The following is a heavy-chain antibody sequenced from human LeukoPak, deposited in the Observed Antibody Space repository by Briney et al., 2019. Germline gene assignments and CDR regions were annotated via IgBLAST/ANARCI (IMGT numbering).Heavy chain of an antibody. D-gene: IGHD6-13*01. CDR3: AREDVIGGSSWYLDSYYFDY. CDR2: IKQDGSEK. V-gene: IGHV3-7*01. Sequence: GGSLRLSCAASGFTFSSYWMSWVRQAPGKGLEWVANIKQDGSEKYYVDSVKGRFTISRDNAKNSLYLQMNSLRAEDTAVYYCAREDVIGGSSWYLDSYYFDYWGQGTLVTVSS. CDR1: GFTFSSYW. J-gene: IGHJ4*02.